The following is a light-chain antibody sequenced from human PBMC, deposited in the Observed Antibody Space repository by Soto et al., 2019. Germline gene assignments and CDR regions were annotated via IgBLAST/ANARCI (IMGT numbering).Light chain of an antibody. CDR2: DVS. CDR3: GSYTTSSNYV. CDR1: SSDVGAYNF. V-gene: IGLV2-14*03. J-gene: IGLJ1*01. Sequence: QSALTQPASVSGSPGLSITISCTGTSSDVGAYNFVSWYQQHPDKAPKLMIFDVSNRPSGVSNRFSGSKSGNTASLTISGLHSEDEAEYYCGSYTTSSNYVFGTGTKVTVL.